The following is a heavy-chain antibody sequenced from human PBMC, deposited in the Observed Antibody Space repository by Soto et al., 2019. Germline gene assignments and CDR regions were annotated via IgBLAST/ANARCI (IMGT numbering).Heavy chain of an antibody. CDR1: GYSFTSYW. J-gene: IGHJ3*02. Sequence: GESLKISCKGSGYSFTSYWIGWVRQMPGKGLEWMGIIYPGDSDTRYSPSFQGQVTISADKSIGTAYLQWSSLKASDTAMYYCARRNYYDSSGYYLDAFDIWGQGTMVTVSS. D-gene: IGHD3-22*01. CDR3: ARRNYYDSSGYYLDAFDI. CDR2: IYPGDSDT. V-gene: IGHV5-51*01.